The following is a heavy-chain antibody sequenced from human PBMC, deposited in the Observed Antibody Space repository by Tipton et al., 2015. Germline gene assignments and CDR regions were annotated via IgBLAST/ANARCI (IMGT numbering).Heavy chain of an antibody. CDR1: GFRFSDYS. Sequence: SLRLSCAASGFRFSDYSMNWVRQAPGKGLEWVANINEDGSQQYYVDSARGRFTISRDNAKNSLFLQMHNLRAEDTALYYCSRPLYTDSAYWGQGTLVTVSS. D-gene: IGHD2-2*02. CDR2: INEDGSQQ. J-gene: IGHJ4*02. CDR3: SRPLYTDSAY. V-gene: IGHV3-7*05.